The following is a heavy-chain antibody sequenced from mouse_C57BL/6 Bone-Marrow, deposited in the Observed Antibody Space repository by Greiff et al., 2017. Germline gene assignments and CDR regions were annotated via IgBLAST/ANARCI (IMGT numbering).Heavy chain of an antibody. CDR1: GFSLSTFGLG. D-gene: IGHD2-13*01. CDR2: IWWDDDK. J-gene: IGHJ2*01. Sequence: QVTLTESGPGILQPSQTLSLTCSFSGFSLSTFGLGVGWIRQPSGKGLEWLAHIWWDDDKYYNPALKSRLTISKDTSKNQVFLKIATVDTADTATYYCARTRDYDRFDYWGQGTTLTVSS. CDR3: ARTRDYDRFDY. V-gene: IGHV8-8*01.